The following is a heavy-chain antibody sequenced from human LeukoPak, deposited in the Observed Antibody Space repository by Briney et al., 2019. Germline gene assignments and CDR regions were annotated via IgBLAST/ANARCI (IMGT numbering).Heavy chain of an antibody. CDR2: VYYSGST. D-gene: IGHD6-6*01. CDR3: ARGSSSSSFMRGRPYYYYYMDV. V-gene: IGHV4-59*02. J-gene: IGHJ6*03. CDR1: GGSVSSYY. Sequence: PSETLSLTCTVSGGSVSSYYWSWMRQSPGKGLEWIGYVYYSGSTNYNPALKSRVTISLDTSENQFSLKLSSVTAADTAVYYCARGSSSSSFMRGRPYYYYYMDVWGKGTTVTVSS.